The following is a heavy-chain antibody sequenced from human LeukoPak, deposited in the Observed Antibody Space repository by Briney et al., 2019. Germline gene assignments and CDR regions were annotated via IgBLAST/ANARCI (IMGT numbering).Heavy chain of an antibody. J-gene: IGHJ4*02. CDR3: ARVRSGTYYSRDY. Sequence: PSETLSLTCSVSGYSISTGYYWGWIRPPPGKGLEWIANIHHSGNTNYNPSLKSRVTISVDTSKNQFSLKLRSVTAADTAVYYCARVRSGTYYSRDYWGQGTLVTVAS. D-gene: IGHD3-10*01. CDR2: IHHSGNT. V-gene: IGHV4-38-2*02. CDR1: GYSISTGYY.